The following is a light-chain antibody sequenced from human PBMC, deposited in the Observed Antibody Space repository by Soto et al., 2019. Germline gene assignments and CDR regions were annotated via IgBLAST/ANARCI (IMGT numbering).Light chain of an antibody. CDR2: AAS. Sequence: DIQMTQSPSTLAASVGDRVTITCRASQSISSWVAWYQQKPGKAPKLLIYAASTLQSGVPSRFSGSGSGTDFSLTIISLQPEDFATYFCLQDFDYPWTFGQGTKVDIK. J-gene: IGKJ1*01. CDR3: LQDFDYPWT. V-gene: IGKV1-5*01. CDR1: QSISSW.